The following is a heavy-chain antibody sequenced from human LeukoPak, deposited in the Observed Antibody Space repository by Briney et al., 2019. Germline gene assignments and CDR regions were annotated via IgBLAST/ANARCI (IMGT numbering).Heavy chain of an antibody. CDR2: ISYDGSNK. D-gene: IGHD5-12*01. Sequence: PGRSLRLSCAASGFTFSSYAMHWVRQAPGKGLEWVAVISYDGSNKYYADSVKGRFTISRDKSKNTLYLQMNSLRAEDTAVYYCARDGVRYSGYDTYYFDYWGQGTLVTVSS. V-gene: IGHV3-30*04. J-gene: IGHJ4*02. CDR3: ARDGVRYSGYDTYYFDY. CDR1: GFTFSSYA.